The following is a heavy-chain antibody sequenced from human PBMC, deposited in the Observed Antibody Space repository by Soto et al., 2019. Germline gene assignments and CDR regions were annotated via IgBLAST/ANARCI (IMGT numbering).Heavy chain of an antibody. Sequence: SETLSLTCTVSGGSISNYYWSWIRQPPGKGLEWIGYFYYTGITNYNPSLKSRISMSVDTSKNQFSLKLSSVTPEDTAVYYCARSGIAVAWDAFDIWGQGTMVTVSS. J-gene: IGHJ3*02. CDR2: FYYTGIT. D-gene: IGHD6-19*01. CDR3: ARSGIAVAWDAFDI. CDR1: GGSISNYY. V-gene: IGHV4-59*12.